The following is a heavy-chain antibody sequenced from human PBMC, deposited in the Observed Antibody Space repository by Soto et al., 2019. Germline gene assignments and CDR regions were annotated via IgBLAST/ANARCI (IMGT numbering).Heavy chain of an antibody. V-gene: IGHV4-59*01. J-gene: IGHJ4*02. CDR1: CGSFSNYY. D-gene: IGHD3-22*01. Sequence: SETLSLTCTVSCGSFSNYYWGWIRQPPGKGLEWIGYVYFTGAANYSPSLKSRVTISIDTSKNQFSLKLNSVTAADSAVYYCARLSPRMIVHYWGQGCRVTVSS. CDR3: ARLSPRMIVHY. CDR2: VYFTGAA.